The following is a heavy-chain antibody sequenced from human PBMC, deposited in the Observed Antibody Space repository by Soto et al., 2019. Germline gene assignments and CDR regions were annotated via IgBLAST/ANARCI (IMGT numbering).Heavy chain of an antibody. Sequence: QVQLVQSGAEVKKPGSSVKVSCKASGGTFSSYAISWVRQAPGQGLEWMGGIIPIFGTANYAQKFQGRVTITADESTSTAYMELSSLRSEDTAVYYCARARGEMATIKGGYYYYGMDVWGQGTTVTVSS. V-gene: IGHV1-69*01. CDR2: IIPIFGTA. J-gene: IGHJ6*02. D-gene: IGHD5-12*01. CDR1: GGTFSSYA. CDR3: ARARGEMATIKGGYYYYGMDV.